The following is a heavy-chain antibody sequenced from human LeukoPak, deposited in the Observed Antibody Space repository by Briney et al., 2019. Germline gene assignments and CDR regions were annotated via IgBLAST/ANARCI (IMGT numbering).Heavy chain of an antibody. V-gene: IGHV3-23*01. CDR1: GFTFSSYA. Sequence: GESLRLSCAASGFTFSSYAMSWVRQAPGKGLEWVSAISGSGGSTYYADSVKGRFTISRDNSKNTLCLQMNSLRAEDTAVYYCAKDKDYSNFYFDYWGQGTLVTVSS. CDR2: ISGSGGST. J-gene: IGHJ4*02. CDR3: AKDKDYSNFYFDY. D-gene: IGHD4-11*01.